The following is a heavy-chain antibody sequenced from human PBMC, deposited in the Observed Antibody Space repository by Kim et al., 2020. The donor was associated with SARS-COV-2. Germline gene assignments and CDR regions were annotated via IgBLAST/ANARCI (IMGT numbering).Heavy chain of an antibody. Sequence: GSLRLSCIASGFTFNNYAMSWVRQAPGKGLEWVSAISGSGGTTYYADSVKGRFTISRTNSKNMLYLQMNSLRPEDTAVYYCAKDHTAPGYSYGHGGFDYWGQGTLVTVSS. CDR1: GFTFNNYA. J-gene: IGHJ4*02. CDR3: AKDHTAPGYSYGHGGFDY. V-gene: IGHV3-23*01. D-gene: IGHD5-18*01. CDR2: ISGSGGTT.